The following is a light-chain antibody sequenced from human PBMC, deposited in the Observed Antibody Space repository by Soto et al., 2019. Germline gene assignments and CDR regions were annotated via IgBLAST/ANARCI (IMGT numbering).Light chain of an antibody. CDR1: QSISTS. J-gene: IGKJ1*01. CDR3: QQYGSYSRT. CDR2: LAS. Sequence: DVKMTQSPSTLSAFEGDRVTITCRASQSISTSLAWYQQKPGKSPKLLIYLASNLESGVPARFSGSGSATDFTLSISSLQPDDFATYYCQQYGSYSRTFGQGTKVDI. V-gene: IGKV1-5*03.